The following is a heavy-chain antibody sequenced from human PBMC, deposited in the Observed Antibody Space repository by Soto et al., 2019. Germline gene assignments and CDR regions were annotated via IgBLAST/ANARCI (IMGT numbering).Heavy chain of an antibody. J-gene: IGHJ4*02. Sequence: QVQLVQSAPEVKRPGASVKVSCRASGYTFTSYGLNWVRRASGQGLEWMGRIATHDGSAVSAQSLQGRLILTRDSFTNTAYMELGGLTSDDTGLYYCWRNDGDDSTNFWGQGPLVTVSS. CDR2: IATHDGSA. CDR3: WRNDGDDSTNF. CDR1: GYTFTSYG. V-gene: IGHV1-18*04. D-gene: IGHD3-22*01.